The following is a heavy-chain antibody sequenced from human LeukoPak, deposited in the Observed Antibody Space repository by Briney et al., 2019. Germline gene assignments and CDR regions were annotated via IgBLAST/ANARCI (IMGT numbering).Heavy chain of an antibody. J-gene: IGHJ4*02. D-gene: IGHD3-22*01. CDR1: GFTVSSNY. Sequence: GGSLRLSCAASGFTVSSNYMSWVRQAPGKGLEWVSVIYSGGSTYYADSVKGRFTISRDNSKNTLYLQMNSLRAEDTAVYYCARPYYYDSSGYYLDYWGQGTLVTVSS. CDR2: IYSGGST. V-gene: IGHV3-53*05. CDR3: ARPYYYDSSGYYLDY.